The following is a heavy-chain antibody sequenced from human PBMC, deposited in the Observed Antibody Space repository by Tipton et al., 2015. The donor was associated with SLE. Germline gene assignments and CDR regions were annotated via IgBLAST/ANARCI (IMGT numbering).Heavy chain of an antibody. J-gene: IGHJ4*02. CDR1: GYSISSGYY. V-gene: IGHV4-38-2*02. CDR3: ARDPSSIAVAATY. D-gene: IGHD6-19*01. Sequence: TLSLTCAVSGYSISSGYYWGWIRQPPGKGLEWIGSIYHSGSTYYNPSLKSRVTISVDTSKNQFSLKLSSVTAADTAVYYCARDPSSIAVAATYWGQGTLVTVSS. CDR2: IYHSGST.